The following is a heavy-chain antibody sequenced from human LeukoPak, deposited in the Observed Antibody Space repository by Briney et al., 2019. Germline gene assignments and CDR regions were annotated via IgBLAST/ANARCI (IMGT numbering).Heavy chain of an antibody. CDR3: ARDLGSLFDY. CDR1: GGSISSYY. J-gene: IGHJ4*02. CDR2: IYYSGST. V-gene: IGHV4-59*01. Sequence: SETLSLTCTVSGGSISSYYWSWIRQPPGKGLEWIGYIYYSGSTNYNPSLKSRVTISVDTSKNQFSLKLSSVTAADTAVYYCARDLGSLFDYWGQGTLVTVSS. D-gene: IGHD1-26*01.